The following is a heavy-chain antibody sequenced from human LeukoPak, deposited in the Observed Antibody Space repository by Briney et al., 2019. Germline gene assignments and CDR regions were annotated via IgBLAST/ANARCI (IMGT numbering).Heavy chain of an antibody. CDR2: ISYDGTNK. CDR1: GFTFSSNG. CDR3: ARNFRYNMITPSPFDY. Sequence: GGSLRLSCAASGFTFSSNGMHWVRQAPGKGLEWVAVISYDGTNKYYTDSVKGRFTISRDNSKNTLYLQMNSLRAEDTAVYYCARNFRYNMITPSPFDYWGQGTLVTVSS. D-gene: IGHD3-16*01. J-gene: IGHJ4*02. V-gene: IGHV3-30*03.